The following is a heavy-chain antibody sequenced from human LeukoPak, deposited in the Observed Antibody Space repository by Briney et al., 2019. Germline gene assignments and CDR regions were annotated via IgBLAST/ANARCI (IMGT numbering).Heavy chain of an antibody. V-gene: IGHV3-20*04. D-gene: IGHD2-2*02. Sequence: GGSLRLSCAASGFTFDDYGMSWVRQARGKGLECGSGINWNGGSTGYADSVKGRYTISRDNAKNSLYLQMNSLRAEDTALYYCARVPRYCSSTSCYSGGYYFDYWGQGTLVTVSS. CDR3: ARVPRYCSSTSCYSGGYYFDY. J-gene: IGHJ4*02. CDR1: GFTFDDYG. CDR2: INWNGGST.